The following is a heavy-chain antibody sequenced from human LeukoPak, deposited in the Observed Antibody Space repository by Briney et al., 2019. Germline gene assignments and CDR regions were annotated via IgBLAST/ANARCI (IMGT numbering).Heavy chain of an antibody. CDR2: ISYDGSNK. D-gene: IGHD1-26*01. J-gene: IGHJ6*03. Sequence: GRSLRLSCAASGFTFSSYAMHWVRQAPGKGLEWVAVISYDGSNKYYAGSVKGRFTISRDNSKNTLYLQMNSLRAEDTAVYYCARPSLPYYYYYYMDVWGKGTTVTVSS. V-gene: IGHV3-30*04. CDR3: ARPSLPYYYYYYMDV. CDR1: GFTFSSYA.